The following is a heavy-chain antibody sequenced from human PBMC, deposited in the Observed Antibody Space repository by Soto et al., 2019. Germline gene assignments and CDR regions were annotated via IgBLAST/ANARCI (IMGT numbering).Heavy chain of an antibody. J-gene: IGHJ5*02. V-gene: IGHV3-30-3*01. CDR1: GFTFSSYA. CDR3: TTRPYSGYDSPWFDP. Sequence: PGGSLRLSCAASGFTFSSYAMHWVRQAPGKGLEWVAVISYDGSNKYYADSAKGRFTISRDNSKNTLYLQMNSLKTEDTAVYYCTTRPYSGYDSPWFDPWGQGTLVTVSS. CDR2: ISYDGSNK. D-gene: IGHD5-12*01.